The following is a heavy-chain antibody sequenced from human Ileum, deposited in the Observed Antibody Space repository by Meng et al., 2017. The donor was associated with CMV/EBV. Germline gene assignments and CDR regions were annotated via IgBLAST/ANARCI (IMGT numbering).Heavy chain of an antibody. CDR3: ASGRLQFTPSALQH. V-gene: IGHV4-34*02. D-gene: IGHD5-24*01. CDR1: GEPLNGFF. J-gene: IGHJ1*01. CDR2: VNNRGRT. Sequence: QVQFQQWGEGLLKPSETLSLTCAVSGEPLNGFFCSWIRQPPGRGLEWIGEVNNRGRTNYNPSLKSRLTISIDTSKRQLSLMVTSVTAADSAIYYCASGRLQFTPSALQHWGPGTLVTVSS.